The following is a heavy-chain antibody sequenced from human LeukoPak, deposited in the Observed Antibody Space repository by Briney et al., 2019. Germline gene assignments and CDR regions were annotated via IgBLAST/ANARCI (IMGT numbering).Heavy chain of an antibody. D-gene: IGHD6-13*01. Sequence: PGGSLRLSCAASRFTFSSYWMSWVRQAPGRGLEWVANIEKDGSKKNYVDSVKGRFTISRDNAKNSLFLQMNSLRDEDTAVYYCASSSSPYRSSNYYYYGMDVWGQGTPVTVSS. V-gene: IGHV3-7*01. J-gene: IGHJ6*02. CDR1: RFTFSSYW. CDR2: IEKDGSKK. CDR3: ASSSSPYRSSNYYYYGMDV.